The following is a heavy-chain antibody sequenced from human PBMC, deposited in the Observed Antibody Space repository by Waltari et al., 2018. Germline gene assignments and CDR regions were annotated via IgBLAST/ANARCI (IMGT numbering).Heavy chain of an antibody. Sequence: QVQLQESGPGLVKPSETLSLTCTVSGGSISSHYWSWIRQPPGKGLEWIGYIYYSGSTNYNPSLKSRVTIAVDTSKNQFSLQLSSVTAADTAVYYCASTILTGEGSFVYWGQGTLVTVSS. V-gene: IGHV4-59*08. CDR3: ASTILTGEGSFVY. CDR1: GGSISSHY. CDR2: IYYSGST. J-gene: IGHJ4*02. D-gene: IGHD7-27*01.